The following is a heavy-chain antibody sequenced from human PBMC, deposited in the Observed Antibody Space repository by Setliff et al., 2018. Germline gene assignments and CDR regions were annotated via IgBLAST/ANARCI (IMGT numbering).Heavy chain of an antibody. CDR3: ARSRLYGGWFDP. CDR2: INPNSGGT. J-gene: IGHJ5*02. CDR1: GYTFTGYF. D-gene: IGHD4-17*01. V-gene: IGHV1-2*02. Sequence: ASVKVSCKASGYTFTGYFIHWVRQAPGQGLEWMGWINPNSGGTNYAQKFQGRVAMTRDTSISTAYMELSRLRSDDTAVYSCARSRLYGGWFDPWGQGTLVTVSS.